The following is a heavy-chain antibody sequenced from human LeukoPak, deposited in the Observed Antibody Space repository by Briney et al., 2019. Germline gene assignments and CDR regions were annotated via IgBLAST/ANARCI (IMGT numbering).Heavy chain of an antibody. Sequence: PSETLSLPCAVSGGSISSGGYSWSWIRQPRGKGLEWIGYVYYSGSTYYSPSLRSRISISVDTSKNQFSLKLSSVTAADTAVYYCARAIYGDYLDSWGPGTPVTVSS. D-gene: IGHD4-17*01. CDR3: ARAIYGDYLDS. J-gene: IGHJ4*02. CDR2: VYYSGST. CDR1: GGSISSGGYS. V-gene: IGHV4-30-4*07.